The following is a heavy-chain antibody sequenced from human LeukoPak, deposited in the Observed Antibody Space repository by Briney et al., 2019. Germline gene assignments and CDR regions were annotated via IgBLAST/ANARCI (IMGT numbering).Heavy chain of an antibody. CDR2: IYSGGST. J-gene: IGHJ3*02. Sequence: GGSLRLSCAASGFTVSSNYMSWVRQAPGKGLEWVSIIYSGGSTYYADSVKGRFTISRDNAKNSLYLQMNSLRAEDTALYYCARDLAYDFWSGYYTGHHYDAFDIWGQGTMVTVSS. V-gene: IGHV3-66*01. D-gene: IGHD3-3*01. CDR3: ARDLAYDFWSGYYTGHHYDAFDI. CDR1: GFTVSSNY.